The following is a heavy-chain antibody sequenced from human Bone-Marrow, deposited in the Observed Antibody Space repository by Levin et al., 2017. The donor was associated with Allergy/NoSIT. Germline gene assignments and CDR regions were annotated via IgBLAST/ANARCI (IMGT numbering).Heavy chain of an antibody. Sequence: GGSLRLSCAASGFTFSSYAMSWVRQAPGKGLEWVSAISGSGGSTYYADSVKGRFTISRDNSKNTLYLQMNSLRAEDTAVYYCARRQYYYGSGSYYFDYWGQGTLVTVSS. V-gene: IGHV3-23*01. CDR3: ARRQYYYGSGSYYFDY. D-gene: IGHD3-10*01. CDR1: GFTFSSYA. CDR2: ISGSGGST. J-gene: IGHJ4*02.